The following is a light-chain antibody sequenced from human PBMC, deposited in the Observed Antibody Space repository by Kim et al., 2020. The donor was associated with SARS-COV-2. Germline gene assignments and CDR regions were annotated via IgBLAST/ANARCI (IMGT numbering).Light chain of an antibody. CDR1: QSISSY. CDR2: TAS. V-gene: IGKV1-39*01. J-gene: IGKJ4*01. CDR3: QQSYSAPPT. Sequence: ASVGDRVNITGRASQSISSYLNWYQQKPGKAPKLLIYTASNLQGGVASRFSGSGSGTDFTLTVSSLQPEDFGTYYCQQSYSAPPTFGGGTKVDIK.